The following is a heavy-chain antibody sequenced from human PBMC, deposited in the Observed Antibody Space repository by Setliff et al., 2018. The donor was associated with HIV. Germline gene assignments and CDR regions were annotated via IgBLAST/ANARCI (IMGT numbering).Heavy chain of an antibody. J-gene: IGHJ4*02. CDR2: INLIGRT. CDR1: GGSFSGYY. Sequence: SETLSLTCAVYGGSFSGYYWNWIRQPPGKGLEWVGEINLIGRTNYNPSLKSRVTISVDTSKNQFSLKMSSVTAADTAVYYCATYSGSQGLTMNRGVPAPILYYFDYWGQGILVTVSS. V-gene: IGHV4-34*01. CDR3: ATYSGSQGLTMNRGVPAPILYYFDY. D-gene: IGHD1-26*01.